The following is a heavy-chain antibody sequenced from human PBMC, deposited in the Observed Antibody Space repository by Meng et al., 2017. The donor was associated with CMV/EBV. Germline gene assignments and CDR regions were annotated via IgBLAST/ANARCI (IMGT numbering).Heavy chain of an antibody. CDR1: GFTFSNAW. CDR2: IKSKTDGGTT. V-gene: IGHV3-15*01. J-gene: IGHJ1*01. Sequence: GESLKISCAASGFTFSNAWMSWVRQAPGKGLEWVGRIKSKTDGGTTDYAAPVKGRFTISRDNAKNSLYLQMNSLRAEDTAVYYCARDRWVGATRFFQHWGQGTLVTVSS. CDR3: ARDRWVGATRFFQH. D-gene: IGHD1-26*01.